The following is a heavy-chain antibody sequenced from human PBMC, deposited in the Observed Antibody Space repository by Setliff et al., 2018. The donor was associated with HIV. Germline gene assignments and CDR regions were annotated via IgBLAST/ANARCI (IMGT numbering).Heavy chain of an antibody. CDR1: EGYITGYY. CDR2: IFYSGTT. D-gene: IGHD4-17*01. CDR3: AREIYGGNSRPFDY. V-gene: IGHV4-59*01. Sequence: KPSETLSLTCTVSEGYITGYYWTWIRQPPGRGLEWIGYIFYSGTTKFNPSLKSRVTISVDTSKNQLSLKLSSVTAADTAVYYCAREIYGGNSRPFDYWGQGTLVTVSS. J-gene: IGHJ4*02.